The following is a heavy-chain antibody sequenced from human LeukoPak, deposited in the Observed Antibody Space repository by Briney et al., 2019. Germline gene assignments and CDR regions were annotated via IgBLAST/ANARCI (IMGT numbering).Heavy chain of an antibody. V-gene: IGHV1-8*01. D-gene: IGHD3-10*01. CDR2: MNPNSGNT. Sequence: ASVKVSCKASGYTFTSYDINWVRQATGQGLEWMGWMNPNSGNTGYAQKFQGRVTMTRNTSISTAYMELSSLRSEDTAVYYCARGNGGTKTIFRSVSRVAWDYWGQGTLVTVSS. J-gene: IGHJ4*02. CDR3: ARGNGGTKTIFRSVSRVAWDY. CDR1: GYTFTSYD.